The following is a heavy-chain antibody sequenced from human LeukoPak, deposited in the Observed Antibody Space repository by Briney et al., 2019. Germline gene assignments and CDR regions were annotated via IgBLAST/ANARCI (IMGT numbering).Heavy chain of an antibody. Sequence: PGGSLRLSCAASGFTLSSYAMSWVRQTPGKGLECVSTIRDSDGRTYYADPVEGRFTISRDNSTNTLYLQMNSLRAGDTAIYYCAKSGNTETVDYWGQGTLVTVSS. CDR1: GFTLSSYA. CDR3: AKSGNTETVDY. CDR2: IRDSDGRT. J-gene: IGHJ4*02. V-gene: IGHV3-23*01. D-gene: IGHD6-25*01.